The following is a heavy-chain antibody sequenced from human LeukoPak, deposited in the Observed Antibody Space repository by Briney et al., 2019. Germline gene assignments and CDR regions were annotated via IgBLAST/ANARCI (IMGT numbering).Heavy chain of an antibody. Sequence: GESLKISCKGSGYIFTNYWIGWVRQMPGKGLEWMGIIYPGDSDTTYSPSFQGQVTISADKSISTAYLQWSSLQASDTAMYYCARQRSRGYFDYWGQGILVTVSS. V-gene: IGHV5-51*01. CDR3: ARQRSRGYFDY. J-gene: IGHJ4*02. D-gene: IGHD6-13*01. CDR1: GYIFTNYW. CDR2: IYPGDSDT.